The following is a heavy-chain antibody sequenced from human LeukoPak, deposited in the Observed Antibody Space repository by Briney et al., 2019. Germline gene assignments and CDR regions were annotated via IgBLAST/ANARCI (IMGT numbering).Heavy chain of an antibody. CDR1: GFTFSSYG. D-gene: IGHD6-19*01. V-gene: IGHV3-23*01. Sequence: GGSLRLSCAASGFTFSSYGMHWVRQAPGKGLEWVSAISGSGGSTYYADSVKGRFTISRDNSKNTLYLQMNSLRAEDTAVYYCAKGGGPSGWQNFDYWGQGTLVTVSS. J-gene: IGHJ4*02. CDR2: ISGSGGST. CDR3: AKGGGPSGWQNFDY.